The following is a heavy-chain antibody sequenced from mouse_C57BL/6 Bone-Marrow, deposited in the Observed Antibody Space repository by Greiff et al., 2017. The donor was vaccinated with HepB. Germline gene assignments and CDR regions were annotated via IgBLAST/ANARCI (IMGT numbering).Heavy chain of an antibody. J-gene: IGHJ4*01. CDR3: AYDGYYDYAMDY. Sequence: QVQLQQPGAELVKPGASVKLSCKASGYTFTSYWMHWVKQRPGQGLEWIGMIHPNSGSTNYNEKFKSKATLTVDNSSSTAYMQLSSLTSEDSAVYYCAYDGYYDYAMDYWGQGTSVTVSS. D-gene: IGHD2-3*01. V-gene: IGHV1-64*01. CDR2: IHPNSGST. CDR1: GYTFTSYW.